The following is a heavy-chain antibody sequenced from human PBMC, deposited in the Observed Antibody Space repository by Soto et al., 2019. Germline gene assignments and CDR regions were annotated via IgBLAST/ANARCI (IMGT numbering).Heavy chain of an antibody. CDR3: ARGFSGSYSDY. D-gene: IGHD1-26*01. CDR2: ISAYNGNT. V-gene: IGHV1-18*01. J-gene: IGHJ4*02. Sequence: ASVKVSCKASSYTFTNYGISWVRQAPGQGLEWMGWISAYNGNTNYAQKLQGRVTMITDTSTNTVYMELGSLRSDDTAVYYCARGFSGSYSDYWGQGTLVTVSS. CDR1: SYTFTNYG.